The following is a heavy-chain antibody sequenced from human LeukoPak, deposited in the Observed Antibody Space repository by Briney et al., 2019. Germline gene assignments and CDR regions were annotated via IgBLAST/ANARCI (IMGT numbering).Heavy chain of an antibody. V-gene: IGHV4-34*01. CDR3: ARGLDCSSTSCYRGAFDT. D-gene: IGHD2-2*01. CDR1: GGSFSGYY. CDR2: INHSGST. Sequence: SETLSLTCAVYGGSFSGYYWSWIRQPPGKGLEWIGEINHSGSTNYNPSLKSRVTISVDTSKNQFSLKLSSVTAADTAVYYCARGLDCSSTSCYRGAFDTWGQGTMVTVSS. J-gene: IGHJ3*02.